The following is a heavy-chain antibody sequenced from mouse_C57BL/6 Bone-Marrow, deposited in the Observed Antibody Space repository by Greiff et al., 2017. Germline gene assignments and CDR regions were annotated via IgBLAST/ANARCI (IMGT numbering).Heavy chain of an antibody. CDR2: ISSGGSYT. CDR1: GFTFSSYG. CDR3: ARRGGLYYAVDY. V-gene: IGHV5-6*01. J-gene: IGHJ4*01. Sequence: EVHLVESGGDLVKPGGSLKLSCAASGFTFSSYGMSWVRQTPDKRLEWVATISSGGSYTYYPDSVKGRFTISRDNAKNTLYLQMRSLKSEDTAMYYGARRGGLYYAVDYWGQGTSVTVSA.